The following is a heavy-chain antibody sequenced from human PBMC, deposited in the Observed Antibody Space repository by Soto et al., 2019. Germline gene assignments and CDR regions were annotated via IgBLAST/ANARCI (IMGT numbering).Heavy chain of an antibody. J-gene: IGHJ3*02. V-gene: IGHV3-13*01. CDR2: IGTAGDT. CDR3: ARAQGTRRDSSGYSNDAFDI. D-gene: IGHD3-22*01. Sequence: PGGSLRLSCAASGFAFSSYDMHWFRQATGKGLEWVSAIGTAGDTYYPGSVKGRFTISRENAKNSLYLQMNSLRAGDTAVYYCARAQGTRRDSSGYSNDAFDIWGQGTMVTVSS. CDR1: GFAFSSYD.